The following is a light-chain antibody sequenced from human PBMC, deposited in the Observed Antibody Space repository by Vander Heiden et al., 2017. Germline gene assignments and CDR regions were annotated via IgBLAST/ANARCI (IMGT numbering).Light chain of an antibody. CDR1: SPNIGNNY. CDR3: GTWDSSLSAGV. V-gene: IGLV1-51*01. CDR2: DNN. J-gene: IGLJ2*01. Sequence: QSVLTQPPSVSAAPGQKVPISCSGSSPNIGNNYVSWYQQLPGTAPKLLIYDNNKRPSGIPDRSSGSKSGTSATLGITGLQTGDEADYYCGTWDSSLSAGVFGGGTKLTVL.